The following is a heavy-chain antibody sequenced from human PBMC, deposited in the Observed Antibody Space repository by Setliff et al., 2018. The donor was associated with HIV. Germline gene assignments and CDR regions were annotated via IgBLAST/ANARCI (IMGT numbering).Heavy chain of an antibody. CDR2: VDYSGTT. V-gene: IGHV4-59*11. Sequence: KPSETLSLTCTVSGGSIDDHYFSWARQVPGKGLEWLGSVDYSGTTKYNPSLNGRGTISLNTSRRQLSLRLTSVTAADTAVYFCARHNVINYGGLLYDYLYYGMDVWGQGTTVTSP. CDR1: GGSIDDHY. D-gene: IGHD4-17*01. J-gene: IGHJ6*02. CDR3: ARHNVINYGGLLYDYLYYGMDV.